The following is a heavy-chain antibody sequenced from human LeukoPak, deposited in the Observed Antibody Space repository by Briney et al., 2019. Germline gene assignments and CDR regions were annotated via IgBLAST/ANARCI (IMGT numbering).Heavy chain of an antibody. V-gene: IGHV3-23*01. J-gene: IGHJ4*02. CDR2: LRGGDDST. CDR1: GFTITSYV. CDR3: ASRSGHWDF. Sequence: TGGSLRLSCTASGFTITSYVTSWVRQAPGKGLEWISSLRGGDDSTNYADSVKGRFAISTDNFKNTVYLQMNTLTVDDTALYCASRSGHWDFWGPGTLVTVSS. D-gene: IGHD2-15*01.